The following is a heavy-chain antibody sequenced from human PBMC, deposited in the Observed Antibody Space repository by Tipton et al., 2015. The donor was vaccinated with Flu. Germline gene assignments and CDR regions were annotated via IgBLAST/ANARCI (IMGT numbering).Heavy chain of an antibody. CDR2: IYHSGST. J-gene: IGHJ4*02. Sequence: LRLSCAVSGGSISSGGYSWSWIRQPPGKGLEWIGYIYHSGSTYYNPSLKSRVTIPVDRSKNQFSLKLSSVTAADTAVYYCARALWIEGYFDYWGQGTLVTVSS. CDR1: GGSISSGGYS. CDR3: ARALWIEGYFDY. D-gene: IGHD3-3*01. V-gene: IGHV4-30-2*01.